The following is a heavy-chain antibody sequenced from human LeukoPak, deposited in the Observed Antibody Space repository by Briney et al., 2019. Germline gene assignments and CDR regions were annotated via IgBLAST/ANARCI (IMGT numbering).Heavy chain of an antibody. D-gene: IGHD1-26*01. CDR2: VKGNGNEQ. CDR1: GFNFNGYW. CDR3: ARGQGDFDASDS. V-gene: IGHV3-7*01. Sequence: GGSLRLYCAASGFNFNGYWMSWVRQAPGKGPEWVAHVKGNGNEQYYADSVEGRFTISRDNVKRSLFLQMNNLRVEDTAVYYCARGQGDFDASDSWGQGTMVTVSS. J-gene: IGHJ3*02.